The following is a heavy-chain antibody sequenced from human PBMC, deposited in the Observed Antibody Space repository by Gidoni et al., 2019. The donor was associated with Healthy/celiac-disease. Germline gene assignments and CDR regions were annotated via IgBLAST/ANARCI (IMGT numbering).Heavy chain of an antibody. D-gene: IGHD3-10*01. J-gene: IGHJ5*02. CDR2: ITHIGTT. CDR3: ARGGYYYGSGSYYKGTNWFDP. CDR1: GASFSGYY. Sequence: QVQLQQCGACLLKPSETLSLHCAVYGASFSGYYWRWIRQPPGKGLDGIGEITHIGTTNYKPSLKSRVTISVDTSKNQFSRKLSSVTGAETAVYYCARGGYYYGSGSYYKGTNWFDPWGQGTRVTVSS. V-gene: IGHV4-34*01.